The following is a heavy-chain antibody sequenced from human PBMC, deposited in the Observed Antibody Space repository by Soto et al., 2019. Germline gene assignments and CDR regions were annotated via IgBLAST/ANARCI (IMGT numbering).Heavy chain of an antibody. J-gene: IGHJ3*01. V-gene: IGHV4-34*01. Sequence: PSETLSLTCAVYGASFSEYYWNWIRQPPGKGLEWIGEINHSGSTNYNPSLKSRVTISVDTSKNQFSLKLSSVTAADTAVYYCARDPTVVTTAALDLWRQGTMVTVSS. CDR3: ARDPTVVTTAALDL. CDR1: GASFSEYY. CDR2: INHSGST. D-gene: IGHD4-17*01.